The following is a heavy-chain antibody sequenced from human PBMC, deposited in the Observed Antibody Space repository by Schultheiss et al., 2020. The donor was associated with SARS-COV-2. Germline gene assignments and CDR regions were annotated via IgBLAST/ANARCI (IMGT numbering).Heavy chain of an antibody. CDR2: IRSKANSYAT. D-gene: IGHD2-2*01. V-gene: IGHV3-73*01. CDR3: TRQGGYCSSTSCYRGWYFDL. CDR1: GFTFSGSA. J-gene: IGHJ2*01. Sequence: GGSLRLSCAASGFTFSGSAMHWVRQASGKGLEWVGRIRSKANSYATAYAASVKGRFTISRDDSKNTAYLQMNSLKTEDTAVYYCTRQGGYCSSTSCYRGWYFDLWGRGTLVTVSS.